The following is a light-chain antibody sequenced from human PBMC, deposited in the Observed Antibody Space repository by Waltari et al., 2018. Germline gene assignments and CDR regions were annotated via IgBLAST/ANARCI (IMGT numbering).Light chain of an antibody. CDR3: SSFESSRTWV. CDR1: SADIGRYNL. J-gene: IGLJ3*02. CDR2: EVT. V-gene: IGLV2-23*02. Sequence: QSALTQPASVSGSPGQSITISCSWTSADIGRYNLVAWYQQLPGNAPKLVIYEVTERPSVRSNRFSGSKSGNTASLTISVLQAEDEADYYCSSFESSRTWVFGGGTKLTVL.